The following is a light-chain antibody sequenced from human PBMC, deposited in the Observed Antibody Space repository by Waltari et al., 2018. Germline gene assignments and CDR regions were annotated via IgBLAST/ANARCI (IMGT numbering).Light chain of an antibody. Sequence: QLVLTQSPSASASLGASVKLTCTLSSGHSSNIIAWLQQQPKKGPRFLMKVNSDGSHSKGDEIPDRFSGSSSAAERYPTIASLQSEDEADDYCQTVGHGTWVFGGGTKLTVL. V-gene: IGLV4-69*01. CDR3: QTVGHGTWV. CDR1: SGHSSNI. J-gene: IGLJ3*02. CDR2: VNSDGSH.